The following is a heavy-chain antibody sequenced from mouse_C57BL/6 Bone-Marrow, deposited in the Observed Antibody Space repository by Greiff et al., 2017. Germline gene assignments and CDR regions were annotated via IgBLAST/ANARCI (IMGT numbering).Heavy chain of an antibody. Sequence: DVKLVESGGDLVKPGGSLKLSCAASGFTFSSYGMSWVRQTPDKRLEWVATISSGGSYTYYPDSVKGRFTISRDNAKNTLYMQMSSLKSEDTAMDYCAMLYGNYPAYWGQGTLVTVSA. CDR1: GFTFSSYG. CDR3: AMLYGNYPAY. V-gene: IGHV5-6*02. J-gene: IGHJ3*01. CDR2: ISSGGSYT. D-gene: IGHD2-1*01.